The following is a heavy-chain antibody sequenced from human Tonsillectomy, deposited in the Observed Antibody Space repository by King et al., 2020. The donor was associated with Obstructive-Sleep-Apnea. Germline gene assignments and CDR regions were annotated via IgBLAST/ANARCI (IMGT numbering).Heavy chain of an antibody. D-gene: IGHD3-10*01. CDR3: AKAPGALRYFDL. Sequence: VQLVESGGGLVQPGGSLRLSCAASGFTFSSYAMSWVRQAPGRGLEWGSAITGSGGSTYYADSVKGRFTISSDNSKNTLYLQMNSLRAEDTAVYYCAKAPGALRYFDLWGRGTLVTVSS. CDR2: ITGSGGST. CDR1: GFTFSSYA. V-gene: IGHV3-23*04. J-gene: IGHJ2*01.